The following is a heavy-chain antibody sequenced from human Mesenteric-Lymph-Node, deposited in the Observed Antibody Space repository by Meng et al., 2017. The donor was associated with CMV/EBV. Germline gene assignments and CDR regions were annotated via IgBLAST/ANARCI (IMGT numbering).Heavy chain of an antibody. V-gene: IGHV3-15*01. Sequence: GGSLRLSCAASGFTFSNAWMSWVRQAPGKGLEWVGRIQSKTDGGTTDYAAPVKGRFTISRDDSKNTLYLQMNSLKTEDTAVYYCTTGGEFWSYYYYGMDVWGQGTTVTVSS. CDR1: GFTFSNAW. J-gene: IGHJ6*02. D-gene: IGHD3-3*01. CDR2: IQSKTDGGTT. CDR3: TTGGEFWSYYYYGMDV.